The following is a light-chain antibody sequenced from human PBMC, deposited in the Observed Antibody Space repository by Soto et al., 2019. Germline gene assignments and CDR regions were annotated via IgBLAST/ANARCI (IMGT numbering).Light chain of an antibody. J-gene: IGLJ3*02. CDR1: SSDVGAYNY. CDR2: EGI. V-gene: IGLV2-8*01. CDR3: SSYAGSNTWV. Sequence: QSALTQPPSASGSPGQSVTISCAGSSSDVGAYNYVSWYQQHPGKAPKLMIHEGIKRPSGVPDRFSGSKSGNTASLTVSGLQAEDEADYYCSSYAGSNTWVFGGGTKVTVL.